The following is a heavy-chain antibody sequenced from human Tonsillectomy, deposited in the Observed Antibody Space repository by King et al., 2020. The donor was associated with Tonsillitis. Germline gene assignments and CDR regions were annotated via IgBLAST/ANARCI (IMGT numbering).Heavy chain of an antibody. J-gene: IGHJ4*02. CDR3: ARGRYCSGGSCYSHFDY. CDR1: GYTFTVDY. CDR2: INPFRGDT. V-gene: IGHV1-2*07. D-gene: IGHD2-15*01. Sequence: VQLVQSGAEVKKPGAAGKVSCKASGYTFTVDYIHWVRQAPGQGLEWRGWINPFRGDTNDAHNFQGGVTTTRDTSICTAYMELSRLQAADTAVYFCARGRYCSGGSCYSHFDYWGQGTVVTVSS.